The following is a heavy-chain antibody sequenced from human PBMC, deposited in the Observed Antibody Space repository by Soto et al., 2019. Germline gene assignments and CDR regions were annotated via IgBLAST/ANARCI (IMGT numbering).Heavy chain of an antibody. CDR1: GGTFSSFINYP. CDR2: IVPNVGTV. V-gene: IGHV1-69*06. J-gene: IGHJ4*02. CDR3: ARRDTSGFLRYFDN. D-gene: IGHD3-3*01. Sequence: SVKVSCKSSGGTFSSFINYPISWVRQAPGQGLEWMGGIVPNVGTVNYAQKFRGKVTITADKSTGTAYMELSSLRSEDTALYYCARRDTSGFLRYFDNWGQGTQVTVSS.